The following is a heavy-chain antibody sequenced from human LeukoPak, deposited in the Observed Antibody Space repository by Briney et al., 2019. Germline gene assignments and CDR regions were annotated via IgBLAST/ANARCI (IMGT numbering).Heavy chain of an antibody. CDR3: AKGGTRSTTYY. V-gene: IGHV3-23*01. Sequence: GGSLRLSCAASGFTFSSYAMSWVRQAPGKGLEWVSSISGSGGSTYFADSVKGRFIISRDNSENMLSLQMNSLRAEDTAVYYCAKGGTRSTTYYRGQGTLVTVSS. J-gene: IGHJ4*02. CDR2: ISGSGGST. CDR1: GFTFSSYA. D-gene: IGHD2/OR15-2a*01.